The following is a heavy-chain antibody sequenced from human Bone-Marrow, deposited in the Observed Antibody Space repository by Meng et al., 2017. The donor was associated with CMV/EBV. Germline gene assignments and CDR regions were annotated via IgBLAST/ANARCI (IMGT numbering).Heavy chain of an antibody. Sequence: GESLKISCAASGFTFSSYAMSWVRQAPGKGLEWVSAISGSGGSTYYADSVKGRFTISRDNSKNTLYLQMNSLRAEDTAVYYCAKVGRTIFGVVTTRDYGMAVWGQGHTV. CDR1: GFTFSSYA. CDR3: AKVGRTIFGVVTTRDYGMAV. CDR2: ISGSGGST. V-gene: IGHV3-23*01. D-gene: IGHD3-3*01. J-gene: IGHJ6*02.